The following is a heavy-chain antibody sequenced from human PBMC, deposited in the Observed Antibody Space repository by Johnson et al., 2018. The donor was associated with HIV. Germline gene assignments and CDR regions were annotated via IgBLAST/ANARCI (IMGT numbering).Heavy chain of an antibody. V-gene: IGHV3-66*03. Sequence: VQLVESGGGLIQPGGSLRLSCAASGFAVSSNYMSWVRQAPGKGLEWVSGISWNSGSKGYVDSVKGRFTISRDNSKNTLYLQMNSLRAEDTAVYYCAKDPRWGAFDIWGQGTMVTVSS. CDR1: GFAVSSNY. CDR2: SWNSGSK. CDR3: AKDPRWGAFDI. D-gene: IGHD7-27*01. J-gene: IGHJ3*02.